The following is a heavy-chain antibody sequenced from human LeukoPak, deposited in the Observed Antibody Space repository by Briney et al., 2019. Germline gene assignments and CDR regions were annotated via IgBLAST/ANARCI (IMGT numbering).Heavy chain of an antibody. V-gene: IGHV3-74*01. CDR3: ARGEAVAGNDH. CDR2: INGDGYSI. CDR1: GFTFSGYW. Sequence: PGGSLRLSCAASGFTFSGYWMHWVRQAPGKGLVRLSRINGDGYSISYADSVKGRFTISRDNAKKMLYLQMNSLRAEDTAMYYCARGEAVAGNDHWGQGIRVTVSS. J-gene: IGHJ4*02. D-gene: IGHD6-19*01.